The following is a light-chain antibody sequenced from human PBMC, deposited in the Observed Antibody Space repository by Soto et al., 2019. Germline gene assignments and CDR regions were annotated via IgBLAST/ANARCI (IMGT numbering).Light chain of an antibody. J-gene: IGKJ5*01. V-gene: IGKV1-12*01. CDR3: QHSSNFHFT. CDR1: QGISTW. CDR2: SAS. Sequence: DIQMTQSPSSLAASVGDSVTITCRASQGISTWLAWYQQKPGKAPKLLIYSASSLQSGVPPRVSGSGSGTDFTLTINSLQPEDFATYYCQHSSNFHFTFGQGTRLEIK.